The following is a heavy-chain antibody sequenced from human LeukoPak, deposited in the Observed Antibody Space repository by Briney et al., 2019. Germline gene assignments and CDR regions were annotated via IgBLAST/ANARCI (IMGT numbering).Heavy chain of an antibody. CDR1: GFTFSSYA. V-gene: IGHV3-30-3*01. D-gene: IGHD3-3*01. CDR3: ARDQRIWSGGYYGMDV. Sequence: GRSLRLSCAASGFTFSSYAMHWVRQAPGKGLEWVAAISYDGSNKYYADSVKGRFTISRDNSKNTLYLQMNSLRAEDTAVYYCARDQRIWSGGYYGMDVWGQGTTVTVSS. CDR2: ISYDGSNK. J-gene: IGHJ6*02.